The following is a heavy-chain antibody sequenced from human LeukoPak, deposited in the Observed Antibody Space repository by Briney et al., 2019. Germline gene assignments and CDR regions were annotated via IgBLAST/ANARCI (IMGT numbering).Heavy chain of an antibody. CDR3: ARDPVELEQLLDY. CDR2: VYSGDNT. CDR1: GFTFSDNY. Sequence: GGSLRLSCAASGFTFSDNYMSWVRQAPGKGLEWVSVVYSGDNTYYADSVKGRFTISRDNSKNTLYLQMNSLRAEDTAVYYCARDPVELEQLLDYWGPGTLVTVSS. J-gene: IGHJ4*02. V-gene: IGHV3-53*01. D-gene: IGHD1-26*01.